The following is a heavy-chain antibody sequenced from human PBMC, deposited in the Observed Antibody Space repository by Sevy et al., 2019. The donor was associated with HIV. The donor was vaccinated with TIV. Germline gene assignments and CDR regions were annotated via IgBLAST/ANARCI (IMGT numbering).Heavy chain of an antibody. Sequence: GSLRLSCAASGFTFSTCTMSWVRQAPGKGLEWVSAISGSAGSTYYADLVQGRFTISRDKSKNTLYLQMNSLRAEDTAVYYCAKGDRTFYGLDVWGQGTTVTVSS. D-gene: IGHD2-15*01. V-gene: IGHV3-23*01. CDR1: GFTFSTCT. CDR2: ISGSAGST. CDR3: AKGDRTFYGLDV. J-gene: IGHJ6*02.